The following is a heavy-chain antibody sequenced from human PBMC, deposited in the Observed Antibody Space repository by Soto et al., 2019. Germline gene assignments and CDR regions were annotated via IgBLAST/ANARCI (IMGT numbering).Heavy chain of an antibody. CDR2: ISGSGGST. Sequence: EVQLLESGGGLVQPGGSLRLSCAASGFTFSSYAMSWVRQAPGKGLEWVSAISGSGGSTYYADSVKGRFTISRDNSKNTLYPQMNSLRAEDTAVYYCAKSYYDFWSGYYHNWFDPWGQGTLVTVSS. V-gene: IGHV3-23*01. CDR3: AKSYYDFWSGYYHNWFDP. J-gene: IGHJ5*02. D-gene: IGHD3-3*01. CDR1: GFTFSSYA.